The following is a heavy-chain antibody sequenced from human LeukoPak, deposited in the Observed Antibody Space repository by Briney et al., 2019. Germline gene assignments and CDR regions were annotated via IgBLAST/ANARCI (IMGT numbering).Heavy chain of an antibody. CDR3: ARVAYYYDSSGYLGAFDI. Sequence: SETLSLTCTVSGGSISSYYWSWIRQPPGKRLEWIGYIYYSGSTNYNPSLKSRVTISVDTSKNQFSLKLSSVTAADTAVYSCARVAYYYDSSGYLGAFDIWGQGTMVTVSS. J-gene: IGHJ3*02. CDR2: IYYSGST. V-gene: IGHV4-59*01. CDR1: GGSISSYY. D-gene: IGHD3-22*01.